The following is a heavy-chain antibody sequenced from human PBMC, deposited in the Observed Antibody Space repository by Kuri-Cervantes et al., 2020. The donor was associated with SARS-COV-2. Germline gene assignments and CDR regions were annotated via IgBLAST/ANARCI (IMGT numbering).Heavy chain of an antibody. J-gene: IGHJ3*02. D-gene: IGHD3-3*01. V-gene: IGHV4-59*01. CDR2: IYYSGST. Sequence: SETLSLTCTVSGGSISSYYWSWIRQPPGKGLEWIGYIYYSGSTNYNPSLKSRVTISVDTSKNQFSLKLSSATAADTAVYYCARITIFGVVISGAFDIWGQGTMVTVSS. CDR1: GGSISSYY. CDR3: ARITIFGVVISGAFDI.